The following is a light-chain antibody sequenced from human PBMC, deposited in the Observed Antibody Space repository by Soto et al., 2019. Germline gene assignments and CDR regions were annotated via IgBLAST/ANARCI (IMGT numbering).Light chain of an antibody. CDR3: QQYDTLPLA. Sequence: DTQMTQSPSSLSASVGDRVTITCQSNQDISNYLNWYHQKPGKAPKLLVYDASKLQTGVPSRFSGTGYGTDFSFTISGLQPEDIATYYCQQYDTLPLAFGGGTKVQIK. V-gene: IGKV1-33*01. J-gene: IGKJ4*01. CDR2: DAS. CDR1: QDISNY.